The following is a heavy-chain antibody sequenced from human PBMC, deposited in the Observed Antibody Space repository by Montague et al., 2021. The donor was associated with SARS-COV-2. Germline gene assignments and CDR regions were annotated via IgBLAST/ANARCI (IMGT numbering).Heavy chain of an antibody. CDR1: GGSITSYY. CDR3: ARTGLGAYDILTGYTVNAFDM. Sequence: SETLSLTSTVSGGSITSYYWTWIRQPPGKGLEWVGRIYYSGSTNXNPSLKSRVTISVDTSKNQFSLKLSSVTAADTAVYYCARTGLGAYDILTGYTVNAFDMWGQGTMVTVSS. J-gene: IGHJ3*02. D-gene: IGHD3-9*01. CDR2: IYYSGST. V-gene: IGHV4-59*01.